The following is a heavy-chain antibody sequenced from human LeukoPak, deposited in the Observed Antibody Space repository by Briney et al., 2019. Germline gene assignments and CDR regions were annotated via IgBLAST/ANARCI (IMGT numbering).Heavy chain of an antibody. J-gene: IGHJ4*02. Sequence: PGRSLRLSCAASGFTFSSYGMHWVRQAPGKGLEWVAGISYDGSNKYYADSVKGRFTISRDNSKNTLYLQMNSLRAADTAVYYCAKALYGDYLTIDYWGQGTLVTVSS. CDR2: ISYDGSNK. D-gene: IGHD4-17*01. CDR3: AKALYGDYLTIDY. V-gene: IGHV3-30*18. CDR1: GFTFSSYG.